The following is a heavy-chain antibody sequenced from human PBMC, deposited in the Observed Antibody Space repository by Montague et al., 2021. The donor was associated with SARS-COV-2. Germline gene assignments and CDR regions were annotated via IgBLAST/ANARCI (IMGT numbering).Heavy chain of an antibody. CDR1: GTSFSGYY. Sequence: SETLSLTCAVHGTSFSGYYWNWIRQPPGKGLDWIGEINHGGSTKYSPSLKSRLTISADTSKNQFSLKLTSVAAADTAVYYCARLRDGVVPSPILGVGPYYSYYYMDVWGRGTTVTVSS. D-gene: IGHD3-10*01. J-gene: IGHJ6*03. CDR3: ARLRDGVVPSPILGVGPYYSYYYMDV. CDR2: INHGGST. V-gene: IGHV4-34*01.